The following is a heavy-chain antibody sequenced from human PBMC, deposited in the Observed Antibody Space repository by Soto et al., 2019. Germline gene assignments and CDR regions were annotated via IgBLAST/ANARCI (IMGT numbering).Heavy chain of an antibody. CDR3: ARGLVAGYYFAY. CDR1: GFNFSSYA. J-gene: IGHJ4*02. V-gene: IGHV3-23*01. D-gene: IGHD6-19*01. CDR2: ITTSGDRS. Sequence: EVQLLESGGRLIQPGGSLRLSCAASGFNFSSYAMSWIRQAPGKGPEWVAGITTSGDRSGYADSVKGRFTVSRDNSQNTMYLQLNSLRGDDTAIYYCARGLVAGYYFAYWGQGTLVTVSS.